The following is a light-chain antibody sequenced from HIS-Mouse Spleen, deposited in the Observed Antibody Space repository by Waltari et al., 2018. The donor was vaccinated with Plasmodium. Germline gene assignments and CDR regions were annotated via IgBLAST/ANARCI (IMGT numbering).Light chain of an antibody. Sequence: SFELTQPPSVSVSPGQTARITCDGDALPKKYAYWYQKKSGQSPVLVIYEDSKRPSGIPERFSGSSSGTMATLTISGAQVEDEADYYCYSTDSSGNHRVFGGGTKLTVL. CDR3: YSTDSSGNHRV. J-gene: IGLJ3*02. CDR2: EDS. V-gene: IGLV3-10*01. CDR1: ALPKKY.